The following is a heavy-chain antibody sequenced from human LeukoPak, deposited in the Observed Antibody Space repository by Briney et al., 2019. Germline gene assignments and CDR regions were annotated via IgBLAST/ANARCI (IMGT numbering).Heavy chain of an antibody. CDR3: AREDCSGGDCTGFDY. CDR2: INPGGST. J-gene: IGHJ4*02. Sequence: SETLSLTCAVYGGTFSGYYWSWIRQSPGKGLEWIGEINPGGSTNYNPSLESRVIISVDTSKNQFSLKMDSVRAADTAVYYCAREDCSGGDCTGFDYWGQGTLVTVSS. CDR1: GGTFSGYY. D-gene: IGHD2-15*01. V-gene: IGHV4-34*01.